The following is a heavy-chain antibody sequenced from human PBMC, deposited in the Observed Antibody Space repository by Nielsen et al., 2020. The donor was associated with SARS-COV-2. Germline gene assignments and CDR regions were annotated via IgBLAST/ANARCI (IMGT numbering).Heavy chain of an antibody. V-gene: IGHV4-4*07. CDR1: GGSISSYY. J-gene: IGHJ4*02. CDR3: ARAPRITIFGVVSYFDY. D-gene: IGHD3-3*01. Sequence: SETLSLTCTVSGGSISSYYWSWIRQPAGKGLEWIGRIYTSGSTNYNPSLKSRVTMSVDTSKNQFSLKLSSVTAADTAVYYCARAPRITIFGVVSYFDYWGQGTLVTVSS. CDR2: IYTSGST.